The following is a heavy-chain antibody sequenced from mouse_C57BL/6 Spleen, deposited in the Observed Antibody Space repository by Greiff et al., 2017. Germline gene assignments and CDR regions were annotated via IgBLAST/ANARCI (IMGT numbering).Heavy chain of an antibody. V-gene: IGHV1-82*01. J-gene: IGHJ4*01. D-gene: IGHD3-2*02. Sequence: VQLQESGPELVKPGASVKISCKASGYAFSSSWMNWVKQRPGKGLEWIGRISPGDGDTNYNGKFKGKATLTADKSSSTAYMQLSSLTSEDSAVYLCATQLRLREDYAMDYWGQGTSVTVSS. CDR2: ISPGDGDT. CDR1: GYAFSSSW. CDR3: ATQLRLREDYAMDY.